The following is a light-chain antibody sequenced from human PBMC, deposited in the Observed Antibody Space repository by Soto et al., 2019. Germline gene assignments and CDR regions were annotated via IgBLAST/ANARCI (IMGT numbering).Light chain of an antibody. CDR1: SSDIGGSTY. CDR2: EVA. V-gene: IGLV2-14*03. CDR3: SSYTRSNTLVV. J-gene: IGLJ2*01. Sequence: QSALTQPASVSGSPGQSITISCTGTSSDIGGSTYDSWYQQHPGRAPKLMIYEVANRPSGVSDRFSGSKSGNTASPTISGLQAEDEANYFCSSYTRSNTLVVFGGGTKLTVL.